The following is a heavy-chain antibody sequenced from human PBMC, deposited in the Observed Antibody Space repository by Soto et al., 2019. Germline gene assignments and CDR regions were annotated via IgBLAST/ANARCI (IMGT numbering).Heavy chain of an antibody. CDR1: GYSVTSYY. CDR3: ASLRPWFGDPRRGQYFDF. D-gene: IGHD3-10*01. CDR2: INPSGDAT. V-gene: IGHV1-46*03. Sequence: QVQLVQSGAEVRKPGASVKVSCKASGYSVTSYYIHWVRQAPGQGLEWMGIINPSGDATTYAQRFEGRVTMTRATSTNTFYMGLTSLRSEDTAVYFCASLRPWFGDPRRGQYFDFWGQGTLVTVSS. J-gene: IGHJ4*02.